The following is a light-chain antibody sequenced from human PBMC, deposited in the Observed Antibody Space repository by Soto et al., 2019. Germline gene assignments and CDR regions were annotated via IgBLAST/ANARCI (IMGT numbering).Light chain of an antibody. CDR2: GIS. CDR1: HTISSSY. V-gene: IGKV3-20*01. Sequence: LAASPRPTSLSPGERTTLSCKSIHTISSSYLAWYQQKPGQAPRLLMYGISRRATGIPDRFSGSGSGTDFTLTITRLEPEDFAVYYCQQYVTSSPRTFGQVTMV. CDR3: QQYVTSSPRT. J-gene: IGKJ1*01.